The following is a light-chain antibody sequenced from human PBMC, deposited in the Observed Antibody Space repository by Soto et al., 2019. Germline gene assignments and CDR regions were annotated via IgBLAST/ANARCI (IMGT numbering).Light chain of an antibody. CDR2: DVS. Sequence: QSALTQPRSVSGSPGQSVSISCTGTSSDVGGYTYVSWYQQHPGKAPKVMIYDVSKRPSGVPDRFSGSKSGNTASLTISGLQSEDEADYYCATWDVSLNGRVFGGGTKLTVL. V-gene: IGLV2-11*01. CDR3: ATWDVSLNGRV. J-gene: IGLJ3*02. CDR1: SSDVGGYTY.